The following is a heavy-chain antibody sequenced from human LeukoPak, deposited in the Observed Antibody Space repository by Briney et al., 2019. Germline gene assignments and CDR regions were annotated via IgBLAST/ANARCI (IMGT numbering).Heavy chain of an antibody. V-gene: IGHV4-39*01. CDR2: IYYSGST. Sequence: SETLSLTCTVSGGSISNGDHYWSWIRQPPGKGLEWIGSIYYSGSTYYNPSLKSRVTISVDTSKNQFSLKLSSVTAADTAVYYCARRFDGYSYSFFYDYWGQGTLVTVSS. D-gene: IGHD5-18*01. CDR3: ARRFDGYSYSFFYDY. J-gene: IGHJ4*02. CDR1: GGSISNGDHY.